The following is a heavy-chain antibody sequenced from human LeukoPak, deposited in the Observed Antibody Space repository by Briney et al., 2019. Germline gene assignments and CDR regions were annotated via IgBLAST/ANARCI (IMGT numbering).Heavy chain of an antibody. V-gene: IGHV3-23*01. D-gene: IGHD6-13*01. CDR2: ISGSGGST. J-gene: IGHJ4*02. Sequence: PGGSLRLSCAASGFTFSSYAMSWVRQAPGKGLEWVSAISGSGGSTYYADSVKGRFTTSRDNSKNTLCLQMNSLRAEDTAVYYCAKATSFSSKGFDYWGQGTLVTVSS. CDR3: AKATSFSSKGFDY. CDR1: GFTFSSYA.